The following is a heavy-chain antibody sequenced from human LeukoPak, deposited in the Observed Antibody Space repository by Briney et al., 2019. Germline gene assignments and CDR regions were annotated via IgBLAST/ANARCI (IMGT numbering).Heavy chain of an antibody. CDR1: GGSISYYY. CDR2: IYYSGTT. J-gene: IGHJ6*02. Sequence: SETLSLTCTVSGGSISYYYSSWIRQSPGKGLEWIGYIYYSGTTNYNPSLNSRVTISVDTSKNQFSLQLRSVTAADTAVYYCAREDPQTTVPEGMDVWGQGTTVAVSS. CDR3: AREDPQTTVPEGMDV. V-gene: IGHV4-59*01. D-gene: IGHD4-17*01.